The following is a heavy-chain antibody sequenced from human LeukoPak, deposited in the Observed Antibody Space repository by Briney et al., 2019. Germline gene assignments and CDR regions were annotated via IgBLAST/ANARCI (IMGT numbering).Heavy chain of an antibody. CDR2: ISAYNGNT. CDR1: GYTFTNYA. D-gene: IGHD6-6*01. J-gene: IGHJ6*02. CDR3: ARDLSSSSRYNYYYGMDV. Sequence: GSVKVSCKASGYTFTNYAISWVRQAPGQGLEWMGWISAYNGNTNYAQKLQGRVTMTTDTSTSTAYMELRSLRSDDTAVYYCARDLSSSSRYNYYYGMDVWGQGPTVIVSS. V-gene: IGHV1-18*01.